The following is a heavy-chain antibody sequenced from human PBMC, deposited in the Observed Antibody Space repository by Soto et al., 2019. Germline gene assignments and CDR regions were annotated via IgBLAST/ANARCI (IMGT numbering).Heavy chain of an antibody. Sequence: PGGSLRLSCAASGFTFSSYSMNWVRQAPGKGLGWVSSISSSSSYIYYADSVKGRFTISRDNAKNSLYLQMNSLRAEDTAVYYCARDLLSYGHYGMDVWGQGTTVTVSS. D-gene: IGHD4-17*01. CDR2: ISSSSSYI. CDR1: GFTFSSYS. CDR3: ARDLLSYGHYGMDV. V-gene: IGHV3-21*01. J-gene: IGHJ6*02.